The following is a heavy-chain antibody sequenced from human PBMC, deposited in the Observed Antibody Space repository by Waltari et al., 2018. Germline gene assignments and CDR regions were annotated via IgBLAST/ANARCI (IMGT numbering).Heavy chain of an antibody. J-gene: IGHJ6*02. CDR3: ARGTYRLRLNNYYYGMDV. Sequence: QVQLVQSGAEVKKPGSSVKVSCKASGGPFRSYAISWVRQAPGHGLEWMGGIIPIFGTANYAQKFQGRVTITADESTSTAYMELSSLRSEDTAVYYCARGTYRLRLNNYYYGMDVWGQGTTVTVSS. CDR2: IIPIFGTA. CDR1: GGPFRSYA. D-gene: IGHD1-1*01. V-gene: IGHV1-69*01.